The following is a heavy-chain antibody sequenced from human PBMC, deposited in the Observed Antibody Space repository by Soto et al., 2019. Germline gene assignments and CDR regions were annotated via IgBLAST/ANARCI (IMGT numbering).Heavy chain of an antibody. CDR2: ITHSGGRT. D-gene: IGHD2-21*02. V-gene: IGHV3-23*01. CDR3: AKDPVLPMTDIDMEFDY. Sequence: GGSLRLSCAVSGCTFSSYAISWVRQAPGKGLEWVSTITHSGGRTYYAEAVKSGFTLSRDNSKNTLYLQMIRLRAEEMAVNYCAKDPVLPMTDIDMEFDYWGQGALVTVSS. J-gene: IGHJ4*02. CDR1: GCTFSSYA.